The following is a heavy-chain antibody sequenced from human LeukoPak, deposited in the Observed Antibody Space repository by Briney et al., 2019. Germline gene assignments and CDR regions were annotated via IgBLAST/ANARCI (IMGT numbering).Heavy chain of an antibody. CDR2: ISYDGSEK. J-gene: IGHJ3*02. D-gene: IGHD3-10*01. CDR3: ARVLRGLGSGTSGSVGGFDI. V-gene: IGHV3-30*03. Sequence: GGSLRLSCADSGFTFSSYGMNWVRQAPGKGLEWVAVISYDGSEKYYADSVKGRFTISRDNSKNTLYLQMNSVRLEDTAVYFCARVLRGLGSGTSGSVGGFDIWGQGTMVTVSS. CDR1: GFTFSSYG.